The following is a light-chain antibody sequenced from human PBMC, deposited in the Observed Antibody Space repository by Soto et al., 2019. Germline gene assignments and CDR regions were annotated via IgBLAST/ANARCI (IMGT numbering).Light chain of an antibody. J-gene: IGLJ3*02. Sequence: QSVLTQPPSVSGAPGQRVTIYCTGSSSNIGAGYDVHWYHQLPGAAPKLLIFASDNRPSGVPDRFSGSKSGTSASLAITGLQADDEADYYCQSFDSSMSSFVFGGGTKLTVL. CDR1: SSNIGAGYD. CDR3: QSFDSSMSSFV. V-gene: IGLV1-40*01. CDR2: ASD.